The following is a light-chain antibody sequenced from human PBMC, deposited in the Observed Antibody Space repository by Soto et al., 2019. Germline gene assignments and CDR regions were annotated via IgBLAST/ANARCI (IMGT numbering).Light chain of an antibody. CDR3: SSYAGSNSVL. V-gene: IGLV2-8*01. CDR2: EVS. Sequence: QSVLTQPPSASGSPGQSVTISCTGTSSDVGRYNYVSWYQQHPGKAPKLMIYEVSERPSGVPDRSSGSKSGNTASLTVSGLQGEDEADYCCSSYAGSNSVLFGGGTKLTVL. CDR1: SSDVGRYNY. J-gene: IGLJ2*01.